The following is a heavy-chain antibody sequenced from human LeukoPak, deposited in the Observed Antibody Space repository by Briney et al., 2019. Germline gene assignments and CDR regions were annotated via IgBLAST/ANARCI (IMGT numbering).Heavy chain of an antibody. CDR1: RFTFSTYA. J-gene: IGHJ4*02. CDR2: ISYDGSNK. Sequence: QPGGSPGLSCAASRFTFSTYAMSWVRQAPGKGLEWVAVISYDGSNKYYADSVKGRFTISRDNSKNTLYLQMNSLRAEDTAVYYCARDPPHDFWSGYYKGYFDYWGQGTLVTVSS. D-gene: IGHD3-3*01. CDR3: ARDPPHDFWSGYYKGYFDY. V-gene: IGHV3-30*01.